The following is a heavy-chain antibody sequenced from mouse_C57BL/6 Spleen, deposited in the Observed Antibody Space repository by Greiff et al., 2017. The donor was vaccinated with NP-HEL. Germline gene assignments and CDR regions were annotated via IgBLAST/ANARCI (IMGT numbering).Heavy chain of an antibody. CDR1: GFTFSSYA. CDR3: AREDDYDDGYYALDD. CDR2: ISDGGSYT. J-gene: IGHJ4*01. D-gene: IGHD2-4*01. Sequence: EVKVVESGGGLVKPGGSLKLSCAASGFTFSSYAMSWVRQTPGKRLEWVATISDGGSYTYYPDNVKGRFTISRDNAKNNLYLQMSHLKSEDPDMYYCAREDDYDDGYYALDDWGQGTSVTVAS. V-gene: IGHV5-4*01.